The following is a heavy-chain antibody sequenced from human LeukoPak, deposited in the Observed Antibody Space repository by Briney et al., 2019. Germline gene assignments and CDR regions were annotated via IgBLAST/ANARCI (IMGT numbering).Heavy chain of an antibody. J-gene: IGHJ5*02. Sequence: SETLSLTCTVSGDSISSDYLSWIRQPPGKGLEWIGYINYSGITNYNPSLKSRVTISVDTSKNQFSLKLSSVTAADTAVYYCARHRPGERRFDPWDQGTLVTVSS. CDR2: INYSGIT. CDR3: ARHRPGERRFDP. CDR1: GDSISSDY. V-gene: IGHV4-59*08. D-gene: IGHD3-16*01.